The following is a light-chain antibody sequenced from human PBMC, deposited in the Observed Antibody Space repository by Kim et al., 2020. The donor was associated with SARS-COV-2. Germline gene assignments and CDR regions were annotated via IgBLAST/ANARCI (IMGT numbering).Light chain of an antibody. J-gene: IGKJ4*01. CDR2: AAS. CDR3: QQYDSSPLT. Sequence: PGERATLSCSASQSLSISYLAWYQQIIGQAPRLLIYAASNRSNDIPDRFSSSGSGADFTLTISRLEPEDFAVYYCQQYDSSPLTFGGGTKVDIK. V-gene: IGKV3-20*01. CDR1: QSLSISY.